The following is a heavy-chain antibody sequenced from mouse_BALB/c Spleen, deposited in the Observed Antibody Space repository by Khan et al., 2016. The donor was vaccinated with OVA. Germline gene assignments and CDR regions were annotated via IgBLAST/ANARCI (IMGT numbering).Heavy chain of an antibody. V-gene: IGHV1S56*01. J-gene: IGHJ4*01. CDR2: IYPGNVNT. D-gene: IGHD2-1*01. CDR3: SRWGGNYPSYAMDY. Sequence: QVQLQQSGPELVKPGASVRISCKASGYTFTSYYIHWVKQRPGQGLEWIGWIYPGNVNTDYNEKFKGKATLTADKSSSTAYMQLSSLTSEDSAVYFWSRWGGNYPSYAMDYWGQGTSVTVSS. CDR1: GYTFTSYY.